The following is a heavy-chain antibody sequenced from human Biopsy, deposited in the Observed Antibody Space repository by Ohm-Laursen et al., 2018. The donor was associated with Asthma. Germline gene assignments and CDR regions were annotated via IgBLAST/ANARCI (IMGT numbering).Heavy chain of an antibody. CDR2: IYRSGST. V-gene: IGHV4-31*03. CDR1: GASITSVDSY. J-gene: IGHJ5*02. D-gene: IGHD6-19*01. CDR3: ARLLYSRREDVAVAGSFRFDP. Sequence: SQTLSLTCSVSGASITSVDSYGAWIRQRPGKDLEWLGYIYRSGSTSYNPSLKSRISMSLDTSKNQFSLKLVSVSVADTALYYCARLLYSRREDVAVAGSFRFDPWSQGILVTVSS.